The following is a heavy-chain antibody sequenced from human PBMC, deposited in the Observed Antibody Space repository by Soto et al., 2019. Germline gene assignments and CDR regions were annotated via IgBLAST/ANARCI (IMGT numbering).Heavy chain of an antibody. CDR1: GFTFSSYG. V-gene: IGHV3-30*18. CDR3: AKDSGSSGYRLDY. CDR2: ISYDGSNK. D-gene: IGHD3-22*01. J-gene: IGHJ4*02. Sequence: PGGSLRLSCAASGFTFSSYGMHWVRQAPGKGLEWVAVISYDGSNKYYADSVKGRFTISRDNSKNTLYLQMNSLRAEDTAVYYCAKDSGSSGYRLDYWGQGTLVTSPQ.